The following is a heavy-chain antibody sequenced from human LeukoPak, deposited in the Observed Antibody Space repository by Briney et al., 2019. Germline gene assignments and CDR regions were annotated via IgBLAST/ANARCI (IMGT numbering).Heavy chain of an antibody. CDR3: AKEGDTLGPVKLYFDI. D-gene: IGHD2-2*02. V-gene: IGHV3-30-3*01. CDR2: ISYDGSNK. CDR1: GFTFSSYA. Sequence: GRSLRLSCAASGFTFSSYAMHWVRQAPGKGLEWVAVISYDGSNKYYADSVKGRFTISRDNSKNTLYLQMNSLRAEDTAVYYCAKEGDTLGPVKLYFDIWGQGTMVTVSS. J-gene: IGHJ3*02.